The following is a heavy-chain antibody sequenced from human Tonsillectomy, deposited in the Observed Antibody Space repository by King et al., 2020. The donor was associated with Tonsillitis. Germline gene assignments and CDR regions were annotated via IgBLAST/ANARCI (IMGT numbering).Heavy chain of an antibody. V-gene: IGHV4-4*02. CDR3: ATSGRFDY. Sequence: VQLQESGPGLVKPSGTLSLTCAVSGGSINISNWWRWVRQPPGKGLEWIGENYHSGSTNYNPSLKSRVTMSVDRSKNQFSLKLSSVTAADTAVYYCATSGRFDYWGQGTLVTVSS. CDR2: NYHSGST. CDR1: GGSINISNW. D-gene: IGHD1-26*01. J-gene: IGHJ4*02.